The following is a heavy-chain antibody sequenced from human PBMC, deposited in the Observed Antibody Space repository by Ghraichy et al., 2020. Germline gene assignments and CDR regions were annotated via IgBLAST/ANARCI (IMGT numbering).Heavy chain of an antibody. Sequence: GGSLRLSCAASGFTFSSYSMNWVRQAPGKGLEWVSYMSSSSSTIYYADSVKGRFTISRDNAKNSLYLQMNSLRAEDTAVYYCARVYSGSWPHAFDVWGQGTMVTVSS. J-gene: IGHJ3*01. CDR3: ARVYSGSWPHAFDV. CDR2: MSSSSSTI. CDR1: GFTFSSYS. D-gene: IGHD1-26*01. V-gene: IGHV3-48*04.